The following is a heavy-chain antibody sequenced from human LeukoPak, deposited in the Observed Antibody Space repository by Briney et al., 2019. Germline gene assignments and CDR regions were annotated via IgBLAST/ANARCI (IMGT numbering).Heavy chain of an antibody. J-gene: IGHJ3*02. Sequence: GASVKVSCKASGYTFTSYGISWVRQAPGQGLEWMGWISAYNGNTNYAQKLQGRVTMTTDTSTSTAYMELRSLRSDDTAVYYCARDLGGVGATTAFDIWGQGTMVTVSS. CDR1: GYTFTSYG. V-gene: IGHV1-18*01. CDR2: ISAYNGNT. D-gene: IGHD1-26*01. CDR3: ARDLGGVGATTAFDI.